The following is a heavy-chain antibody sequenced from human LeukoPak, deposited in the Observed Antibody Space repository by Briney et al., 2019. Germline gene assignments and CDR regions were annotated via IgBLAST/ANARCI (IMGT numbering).Heavy chain of an antibody. V-gene: IGHV1-69*13. CDR1: GGTFSSYA. D-gene: IGHD6-19*01. Sequence: SVKVSCKASGGTFSSYAISWVRQAPGQGLEWMGGIIPIFGTANYAQKFQGRVTITADESTSTAYMELSSLRSEDTAVYYCARAGTGIAVPVYYYYGMDVWGQGTTVTVSS. CDR2: IIPIFGTA. J-gene: IGHJ6*02. CDR3: ARAGTGIAVPVYYYYGMDV.